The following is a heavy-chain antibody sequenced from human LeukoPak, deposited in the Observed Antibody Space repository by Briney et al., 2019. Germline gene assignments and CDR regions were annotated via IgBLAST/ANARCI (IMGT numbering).Heavy chain of an antibody. CDR3: ARDPVTDSSSWYVPNWFDP. Sequence: GGSLRLSCAASGFTFSSYAMSWVRQAPGKGLEWVSAISGSGGSTYYADSVKGRFTISRDNSKNTLYLQMNSLRAEDTAVYYCARDPVTDSSSWYVPNWFDPWGQGTLVTVSS. V-gene: IGHV3-23*01. J-gene: IGHJ5*02. CDR1: GFTFSSYA. CDR2: ISGSGGST. D-gene: IGHD6-13*01.